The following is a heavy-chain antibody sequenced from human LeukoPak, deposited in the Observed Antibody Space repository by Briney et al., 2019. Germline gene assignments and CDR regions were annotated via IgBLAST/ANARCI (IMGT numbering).Heavy chain of an antibody. D-gene: IGHD4-17*01. V-gene: IGHV1-8*01. CDR2: MNPNSGNT. Sequence: ASVKVSCKASGYTFTSYDINWVRQATGQGLEWMGWMNPNSGNTGYAQKFQGRVTMTRNTSISTAYMELSSLRSEDTAVYYCARGDGNGDNYYYYYGMDVWGQGTTVTVSS. CDR3: ARGDGNGDNYYYYYGMDV. CDR1: GYTFTSYD. J-gene: IGHJ6*02.